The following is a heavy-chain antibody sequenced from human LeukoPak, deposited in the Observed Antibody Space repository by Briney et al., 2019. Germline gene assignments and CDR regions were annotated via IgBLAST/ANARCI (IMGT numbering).Heavy chain of an antibody. CDR3: AKEGQNDYGDSFAEYFQH. CDR2: IRYDGSNK. J-gene: IGHJ1*01. CDR1: GFTFSSYG. Sequence: PGGSLRLSCAASGFTFSSYGMHWVRQAPGKGLEWVAFIRYDGSNKYYADSVKGRFTISRDNSKNTLYLQMNSLRAEDTAVYYCAKEGQNDYGDSFAEYFQHWGQGTLVTVSS. D-gene: IGHD4-17*01. V-gene: IGHV3-30*02.